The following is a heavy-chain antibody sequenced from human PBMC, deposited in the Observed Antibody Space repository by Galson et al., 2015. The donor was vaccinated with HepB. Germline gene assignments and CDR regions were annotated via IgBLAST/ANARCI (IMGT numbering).Heavy chain of an antibody. V-gene: IGHV1-69*13. CDR1: GGTFSSYA. Sequence: SVKVSCKASGGTFSSYAISWVRQAPGQGLEWMGGIIPIFGTANYAQKFQGRVTITADESTSTAYMELSSLRSEDTAVYYCARSGRVFGVVIMDNWFDPWGQGTLVTVSS. D-gene: IGHD3-3*01. CDR2: IIPIFGTA. J-gene: IGHJ5*02. CDR3: ARSGRVFGVVIMDNWFDP.